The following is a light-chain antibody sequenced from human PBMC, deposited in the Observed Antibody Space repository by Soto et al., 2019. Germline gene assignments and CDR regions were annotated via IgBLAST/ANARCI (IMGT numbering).Light chain of an antibody. J-gene: IGLJ1*01. CDR1: SSDVGGYNY. CDR2: DVS. CDR3: SSYTTSSTYV. Sequence: AALSQPASVSGARGQSMTVSCSGTSSDVGGYNYVSWYQQHPGKAPKLMISDVSNRPSGVSNRFSGSKSGNTASLTISGLQTEDEADYDCSSYTTSSTYVFGTGTKVTVL. V-gene: IGLV2-14*01.